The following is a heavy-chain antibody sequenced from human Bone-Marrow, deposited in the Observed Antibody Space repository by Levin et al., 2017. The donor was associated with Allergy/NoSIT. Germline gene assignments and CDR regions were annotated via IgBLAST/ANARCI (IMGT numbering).Heavy chain of an antibody. CDR1: GFTFSGPA. J-gene: IGHJ4*02. D-gene: IGHD3-3*01. CDR2: IRSKANDYAT. Sequence: GESLKISCATSGFTFSGPAMHWVRQASGKGLEWVGRIRSKANDYATVYAPSVEGRFTISREDSENTVYLHMNSLRTEDTAVYYCTRRGLRTGVGDHWGQGTLVIVSS. V-gene: IGHV3-73*01. CDR3: TRRGLRTGVGDH.